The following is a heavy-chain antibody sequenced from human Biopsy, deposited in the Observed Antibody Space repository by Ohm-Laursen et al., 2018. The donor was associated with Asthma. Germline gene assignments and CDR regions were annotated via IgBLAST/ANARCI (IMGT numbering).Heavy chain of an antibody. V-gene: IGHV4-30-2*01. CDR3: ARDYGDYVWRAFDI. CDR2: ISPSGNT. Sequence: TLSLTWAVSGGSISGGGFSWTWIRQPPGKGLEWIGFISPSGNTYYSPSLKSRLTISVDRSKNQFSLRLSSVTAADTAMYYCARDYGDYVWRAFDIWGQGTMVTVSS. J-gene: IGHJ3*02. CDR1: GGSISGGGFS. D-gene: IGHD4-17*01.